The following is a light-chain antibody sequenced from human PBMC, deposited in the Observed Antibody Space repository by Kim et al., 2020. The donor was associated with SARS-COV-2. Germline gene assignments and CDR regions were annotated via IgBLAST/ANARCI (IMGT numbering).Light chain of an antibody. CDR2: GAS. J-gene: IGKJ2*01. CDR3: QRYGGSPPYT. CDR1: QSVTGNY. V-gene: IGKV3-20*01. Sequence: EIVLTQSPGTLSLSPAERATLSCGASQSVTGNYLAWYQQKPGQAPRFLIYGASNRATGVPDRFSGSGSGTDFTLTISRLEPEDFAVYYCQRYGGSPPYTFGQGTKLEI.